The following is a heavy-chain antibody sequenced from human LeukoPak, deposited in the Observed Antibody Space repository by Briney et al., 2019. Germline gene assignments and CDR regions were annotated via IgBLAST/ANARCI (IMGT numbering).Heavy chain of an antibody. Sequence: ASVKVSCKASGYTFTSYDINWVRQATGQWLEWMGWMNPNSGNTGYAQKFQGRVTMTRNTSISTAYMELSSLRSEDTAVYYCARGHRTLGRPYYYYGMDVWGQGTTVTVSS. CDR1: GYTFTSYD. D-gene: IGHD3/OR15-3a*01. CDR2: MNPNSGNT. CDR3: ARGHRTLGRPYYYYGMDV. J-gene: IGHJ6*02. V-gene: IGHV1-8*01.